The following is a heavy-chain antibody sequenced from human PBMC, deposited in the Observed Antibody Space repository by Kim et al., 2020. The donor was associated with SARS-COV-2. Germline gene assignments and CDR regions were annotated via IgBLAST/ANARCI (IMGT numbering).Heavy chain of an antibody. D-gene: IGHD1-26*01. J-gene: IGHJ4*02. CDR1: GFTFSNAW. CDR3: TTDFRGIVGATDYFDY. V-gene: IGHV3-15*01. Sequence: GGSLRLSCAASGFTFSNAWMSWVRQAPGKGLEWVGRIKSKTDGGTTDYAAPVKGRFTISRDDSKNTLYLQMNSLKTEDTAVYYCTTDFRGIVGATDYFDYWGQGTLVTVSS. CDR2: IKSKTDGGTT.